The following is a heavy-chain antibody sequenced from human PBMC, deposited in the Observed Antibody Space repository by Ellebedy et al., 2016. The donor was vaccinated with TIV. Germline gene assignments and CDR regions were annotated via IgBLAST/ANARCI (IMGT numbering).Heavy chain of an antibody. V-gene: IGHV3-21*01. J-gene: IGHJ4*02. Sequence: GESLKISCAASGFNFSTSGMNWVRQAPGKGLEWVSSISLSSTYMYYADSVKGRFTISRDNAKNSMYLQMNSLRAEDTALYYCARGFYDGSGPSFDYWGQGTLVTVSS. CDR2: ISLSSTYM. CDR3: ARGFYDGSGPSFDY. D-gene: IGHD3-22*01. CDR1: GFNFSTSG.